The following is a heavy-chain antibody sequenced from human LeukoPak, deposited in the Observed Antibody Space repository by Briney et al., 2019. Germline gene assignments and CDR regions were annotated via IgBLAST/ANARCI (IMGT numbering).Heavy chain of an antibody. V-gene: IGHV1-69*13. CDR1: GGTFSSYA. CDR3: ASSRGIMATITFDY. CDR2: IIPIFGTA. D-gene: IGHD5-24*01. J-gene: IGHJ4*02. Sequence: AAAVNVSCKASGGTFSSYAISWVRQAPGQGLEWMGGIIPIFGTANYAQKFQGRVTITADESTSTAYMELSSLRSEDTAVYYCASSRGIMATITFDYWGQGTLVTVSS.